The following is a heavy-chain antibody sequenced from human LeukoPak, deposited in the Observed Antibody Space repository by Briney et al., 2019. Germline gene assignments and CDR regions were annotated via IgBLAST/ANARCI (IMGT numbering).Heavy chain of an antibody. V-gene: IGHV3-23*01. J-gene: IGHJ6*02. CDR2: ISGSGGST. CDR3: AKGYSYGDLYGMDV. D-gene: IGHD4-17*01. Sequence: GGSLRLSCAASGFTFSSYWMSWVRQAPGKGLEWVSAISGSGGSTYYADSVKGRFTISRDNSKNTLYLQMNSLRAEDTAVYYCAKGYSYGDLYGMDVWGQGTTVTVSS. CDR1: GFTFSSYW.